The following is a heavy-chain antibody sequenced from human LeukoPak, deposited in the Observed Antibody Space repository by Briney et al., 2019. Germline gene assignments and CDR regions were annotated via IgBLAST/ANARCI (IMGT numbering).Heavy chain of an antibody. J-gene: IGHJ4*02. V-gene: IGHV3-30*18. CDR2: ISYVGSNK. CDR3: AKDSCSSTSCYSRD. CDR1: GFTFSSYG. D-gene: IGHD2-2*02. Sequence: GGSLRLSCAASGFTFSSYGMHWVRQAPGKGLEWVAVISYVGSNKYYADSVKGRFTISRDNSKNTLYLQMNSLRAEDTAVYYCAKDSCSSTSCYSRDWGQGTLVTVSS.